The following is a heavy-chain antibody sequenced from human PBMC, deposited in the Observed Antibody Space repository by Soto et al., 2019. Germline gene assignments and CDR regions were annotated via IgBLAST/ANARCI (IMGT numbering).Heavy chain of an antibody. J-gene: IGHJ6*02. Sequence: QVQLQQWGAGLLKPSETLSLTCAVYGGSFSGYYWSWIRQPPGKRLEWIGEINHSGSTNYNPSLKSRVTISVDTSKNQFSLKLSSVTAADTAVYYCAREGLIVVGSSGMDVWGQGTTVTVSS. D-gene: IGHD2-21*01. CDR3: AREGLIVVGSSGMDV. V-gene: IGHV4-34*01. CDR1: GGSFSGYY. CDR2: INHSGST.